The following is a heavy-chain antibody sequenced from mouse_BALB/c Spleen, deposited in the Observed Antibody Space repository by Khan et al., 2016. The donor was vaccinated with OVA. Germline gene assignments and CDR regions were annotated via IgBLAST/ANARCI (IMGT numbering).Heavy chain of an antibody. V-gene: IGHV3-2*02. CDR2: INYSGST. CDR1: GYSITSDYA. CDR3: ARDGSRYNYAMDY. Sequence: VQLQQSGPGLVNPSQSLSLTCTVTGYSITSDYAWNWNRQFPGNKLEWMGYINYSGSTNYNPALKSRISITRDTSKNQFFLQLNSVTTEDTATYYCARDGSRYNYAMDYWGQGTSVTVSS. J-gene: IGHJ4*01. D-gene: IGHD2-3*01.